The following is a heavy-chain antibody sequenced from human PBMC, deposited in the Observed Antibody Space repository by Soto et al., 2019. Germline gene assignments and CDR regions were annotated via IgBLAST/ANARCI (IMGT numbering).Heavy chain of an antibody. CDR1: GFTFSSYA. V-gene: IGHV3-23*01. CDR3: AKDLGIIIGYDPLSISN. J-gene: IGHJ4*02. CDR2: ISGSGGST. Sequence: QPGGSLRLSCAASGFTFSSYAMSWVRQAPGKGLEWVSAISGSGGSTYYADSVKGRFTISRDNSKNTLYLQMNSLRAEDTAVYYCAKDLGIIIGYDPLSISNWGQGTLVTVSS. D-gene: IGHD3-3*01.